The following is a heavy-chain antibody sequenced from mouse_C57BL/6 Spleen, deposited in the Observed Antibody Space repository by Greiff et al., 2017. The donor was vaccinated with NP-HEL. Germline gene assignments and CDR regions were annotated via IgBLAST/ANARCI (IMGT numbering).Heavy chain of an antibody. CDR2: IDPSDSYT. V-gene: IGHV1-69*01. Sequence: QVQLQQPGAELVMPGASVKLSCKASGYTFTSYWMHWVKQRPGQGLEWIGEIDPSDSYTNYNQKFKGKSTLTVDKSSSTAYMQLSSLTSEDSAVYYCARSLYDYDGRGAMDYWGQGTSVTVSS. CDR3: ARSLYDYDGRGAMDY. D-gene: IGHD2-4*01. J-gene: IGHJ4*01. CDR1: GYTFTSYW.